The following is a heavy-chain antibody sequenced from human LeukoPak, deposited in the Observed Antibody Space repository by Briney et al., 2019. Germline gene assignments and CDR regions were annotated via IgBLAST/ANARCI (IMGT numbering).Heavy chain of an antibody. V-gene: IGHV3-23*01. D-gene: IGHD6-6*01. J-gene: IGHJ4*02. CDR3: TKGCEEYSSPSDY. CDR1: GFTFSSYA. CDR2: ISGSGGST. Sequence: GGSLRLSCAASGFTFSSYAMSWVRQAPGKGLEWVSAISGSGGSTYYADSVKGRFTISRDNSKNTLYLQMNSLRAEDTAVYYCTKGCEEYSSPSDYWGQGTLVTVSS.